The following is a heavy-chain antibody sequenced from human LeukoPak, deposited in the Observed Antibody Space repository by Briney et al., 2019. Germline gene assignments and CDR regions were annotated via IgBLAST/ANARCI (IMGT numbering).Heavy chain of an antibody. CDR2: INHSGST. CDR1: GGSFSGYY. V-gene: IGHV4-34*01. D-gene: IGHD6-6*01. J-gene: IGHJ5*02. CDR3: ARGGYEDSSSSPWFDP. Sequence: SETLSLTCAVYGGSFSGYYWSWIRQPPGKGLEWIGEINHSGSTNYNPPLKSRVTISVDTSKNQFSLKLSSVTAADTAVYYCARGGYEDSSSSPWFDPWGQGTLVTVSS.